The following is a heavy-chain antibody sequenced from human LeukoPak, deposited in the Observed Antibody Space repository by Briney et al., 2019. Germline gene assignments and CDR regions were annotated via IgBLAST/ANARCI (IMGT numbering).Heavy chain of an antibody. CDR2: ISWNSGSI. Sequence: GRCLRLSCAASGFTFYDYAMHWGRQAPGKGLEWGSGISWNSGSIGYADSVKGGFTISRDNANNSLYLQMNSLRAEDTALYYCAKDLGYSSSWSDYWGQGTLVTVSS. CDR3: AKDLGYSSSWSDY. CDR1: GFTFYDYA. J-gene: IGHJ4*02. D-gene: IGHD6-13*01. V-gene: IGHV3-9*01.